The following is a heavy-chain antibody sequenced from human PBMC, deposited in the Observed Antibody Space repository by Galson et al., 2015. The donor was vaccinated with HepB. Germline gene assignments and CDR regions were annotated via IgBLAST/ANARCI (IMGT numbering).Heavy chain of an antibody. V-gene: IGHV4-39*01. J-gene: IGHJ4*02. D-gene: IGHD2-2*01. CDR1: GGSISSSSYY. CDR2: FYYTGNT. Sequence: TLSLTCTVSGGSISSSSYYWGWLRQPPGKGLEWIGSFYYTGNTHYNPSLKSRVTISGDTSKNQFSLKLNSVTAADTAVYYCARQESESKTYAADNWGQGTLVTVSS. CDR3: ARQESESKTYAADN.